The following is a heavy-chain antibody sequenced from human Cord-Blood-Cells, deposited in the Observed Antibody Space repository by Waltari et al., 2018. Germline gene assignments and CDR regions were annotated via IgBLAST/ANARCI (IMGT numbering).Heavy chain of an antibody. V-gene: IGHV4-38-2*02. CDR3: ARDGSSSGNYGMDV. CDR2: IYHSGST. J-gene: IGHJ6*02. CDR1: GYSISSGYY. D-gene: IGHD6-6*01. Sequence: QVQLQESGPGLVKPSETLSLTCAVSGYSISSGYYWGWIRQPPGKGLEWIGSIYHSGSTYYNPSLKSRVTISVDTSKNQFSRKLSSVTAADTAVYYCARDGSSSGNYGMDVWGQGTTVTVSS.